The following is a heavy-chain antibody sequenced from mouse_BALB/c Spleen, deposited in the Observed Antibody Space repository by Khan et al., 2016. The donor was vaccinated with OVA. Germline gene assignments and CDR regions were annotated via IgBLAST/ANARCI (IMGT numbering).Heavy chain of an antibody. Sequence: QFQLQQSGAELAKPGASVKMSCKASGYTFINYWILWVKQRPGQGLEWIGYINPSTGYTEYNQNFKDKATLTADKSSSTAYMQLSSLTSEDSAVYYCARRGLRWDFDYWGQGTTLTVSS. D-gene: IGHD1-1*01. J-gene: IGHJ2*01. CDR2: INPSTGYT. CDR1: GYTFINYW. V-gene: IGHV1-7*01. CDR3: ARRGLRWDFDY.